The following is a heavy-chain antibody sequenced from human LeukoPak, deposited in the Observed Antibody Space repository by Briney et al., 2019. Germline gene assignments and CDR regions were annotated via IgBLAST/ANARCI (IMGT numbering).Heavy chain of an antibody. V-gene: IGHV3-9*01. J-gene: IGHJ4*02. CDR3: AKDRGGNGVVDS. D-gene: IGHD4-23*01. Sequence: PGRSLRLSCAASGFTFDDYAMYWVRQAPGKGLEWVADISWNSGSIGYADSVEGRFTISRDNAKNSLYLQMNSLRVEDTALYYCAKDRGGNGVVDSWGQGTLVTVSS. CDR2: ISWNSGSI. CDR1: GFTFDDYA.